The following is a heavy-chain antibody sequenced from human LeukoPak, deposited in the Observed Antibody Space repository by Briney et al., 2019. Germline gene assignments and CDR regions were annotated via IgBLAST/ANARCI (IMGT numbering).Heavy chain of an antibody. J-gene: IGHJ4*02. CDR3: AKQAICGDNSYYRRFDL. D-gene: IGHD2-21*01. CDR2: TTSSGKTV. CDR1: GFTLRSYT. V-gene: IGHV3-48*01. Sequence: GGSLRLSCAPYGFTLRSYTTNWVRQAPGKGLEWVSYTTSSGKTVHYADSLEGRFTISRYNAKNSLYLQMSSLRAEDTALYYCAKQAICGDNSYYRRFDLWGQGTLVTVSS.